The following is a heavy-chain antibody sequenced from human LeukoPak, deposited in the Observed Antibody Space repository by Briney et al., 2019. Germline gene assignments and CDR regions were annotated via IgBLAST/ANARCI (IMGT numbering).Heavy chain of an antibody. CDR2: INPNSGGT. D-gene: IGHD3-16*01. CDR3: ARGGRGGDFDY. Sequence: ASVKVSCKASGYTFTGYYMHWVRQAPGQGLEWMGWINPNSGGTNYAQKFQGRVTMTRDTSTSTASMELTRLRPDDTAGYYCARGGRGGDFDYWGQGILVTVSP. J-gene: IGHJ4*02. CDR1: GYTFTGYY. V-gene: IGHV1-2*02.